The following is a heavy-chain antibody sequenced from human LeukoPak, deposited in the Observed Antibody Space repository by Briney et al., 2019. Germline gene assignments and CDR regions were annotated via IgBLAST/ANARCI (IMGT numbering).Heavy chain of an antibody. CDR2: INHSGST. CDR3: ARGKRILLWFGEFFDY. V-gene: IGHV4-34*01. J-gene: IGHJ4*02. Sequence: SETLSLTCAVYGGSFSGYYWSWIRQPPGKGLEWIGEINHSGSTNYNPSLKSRVTISVDTSKNQFSLRLSSVTAADTAVYYCARGKRILLWFGEFFDYWGQGTLVTVSS. D-gene: IGHD3-10*01. CDR1: GGSFSGYY.